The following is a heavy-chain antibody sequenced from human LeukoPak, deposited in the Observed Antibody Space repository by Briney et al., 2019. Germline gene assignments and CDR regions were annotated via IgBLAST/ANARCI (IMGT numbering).Heavy chain of an antibody. D-gene: IGHD3-10*01. V-gene: IGHV3-30*02. CDR2: IRYDGSNK. CDR3: AKVHGSGGKPTYFDH. CDR1: GFTFSSYG. J-gene: IGHJ4*02. Sequence: PGGSLRLSCAASGFTFSSYGMHWVRQAPGKGLEWVAFIRYDGSNKYYADSVKGRFTISRDNSKNTLYLQMNSLRAEDMAVYYCAKVHGSGGKPTYFDHWGQGTLVTVSS.